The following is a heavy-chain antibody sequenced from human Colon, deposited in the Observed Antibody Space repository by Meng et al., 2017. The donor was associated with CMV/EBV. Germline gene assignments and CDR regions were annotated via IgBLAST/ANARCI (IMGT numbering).Heavy chain of an antibody. J-gene: IGHJ3*01. V-gene: IGHV1-2*02. Sequence: ASVKVSCKASGYTFTDHYIQWVRQAPGQGLEWMGWINPNTGGTTYEPNFHGRVTLTGDTSISTVYMEVTRLTSDDTAMYYCARVDSDTSGYYGPDFWGQGTMVTVSS. CDR3: ARVDSDTSGYYGPDF. CDR2: INPNTGGT. D-gene: IGHD3-22*01. CDR1: GYTFTDHY.